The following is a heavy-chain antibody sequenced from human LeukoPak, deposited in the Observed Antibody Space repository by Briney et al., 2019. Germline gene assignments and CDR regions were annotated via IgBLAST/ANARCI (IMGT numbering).Heavy chain of an antibody. CDR1: GGTFSSYA. CDR3: ATSPIFCSGGSCYLV. Sequence: ASVKVSCKASGGTFSSYAISWVRQAPGQGLEWMGGIIPIFGTANYAQKFQGRVTMTEDTSTDTAYMELSSLRSEDTAVYYCATSPIFCSGGSCYLVWGQGTLVTVSS. D-gene: IGHD2-15*01. V-gene: IGHV1-69*06. CDR2: IIPIFGTA. J-gene: IGHJ4*02.